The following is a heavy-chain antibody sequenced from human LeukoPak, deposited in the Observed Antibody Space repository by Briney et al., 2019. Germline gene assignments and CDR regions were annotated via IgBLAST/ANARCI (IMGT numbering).Heavy chain of an antibody. Sequence: PSETLSLTCTVSGDSISNYYWNWIRQPPGKGLEWIGYIYYSGSTNYNPSLKSRVTILVDTSKKHFSLNLNSVTAADTAVYYCARRRPMDRSVAFDIWGQGTMVTVSS. CDR3: ARRRPMDRSVAFDI. D-gene: IGHD3-22*01. V-gene: IGHV4-59*08. J-gene: IGHJ3*02. CDR1: GDSISNYY. CDR2: IYYSGST.